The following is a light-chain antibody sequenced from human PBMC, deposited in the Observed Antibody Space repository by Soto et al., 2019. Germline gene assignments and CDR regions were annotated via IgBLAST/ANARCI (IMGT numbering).Light chain of an antibody. Sequence: EIVMTQSPATLSASPGDRVTLSCRACQSVSTNLAWYQHKPGQAPSLLIYHASTRATGIPARFSGSGSETEFTLTISSLQTEDFAVSYCQKYNIRPPWTFGQGTKVEIE. V-gene: IGKV3-15*01. CDR1: QSVSTN. CDR3: QKYNIRPPWT. CDR2: HAS. J-gene: IGKJ1*01.